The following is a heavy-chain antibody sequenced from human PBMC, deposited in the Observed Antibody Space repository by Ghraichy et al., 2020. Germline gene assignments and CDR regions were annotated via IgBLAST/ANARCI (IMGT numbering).Heavy chain of an antibody. CDR3: ARHPSVRYYDY. CDR1: GFTFSIYW. D-gene: IGHD6-19*01. Sequence: GESLNISCAASGFTFSIYWMTWVCQAPGKGLEWVANIKQDGSEKYYVDSVKGRFTISRDNAKNSLYLQMNSLRAEDTAVYYCARHPSVRYYDYWGQGALVTVSS. J-gene: IGHJ4*02. CDR2: IKQDGSEK. V-gene: IGHV3-7*04.